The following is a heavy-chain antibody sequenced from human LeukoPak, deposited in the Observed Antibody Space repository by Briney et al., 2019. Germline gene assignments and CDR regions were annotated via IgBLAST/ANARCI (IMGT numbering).Heavy chain of an antibody. CDR1: GFTLSSYA. J-gene: IGHJ4*02. V-gene: IGHV3-23*01. Sequence: GGSVRLSCAASGFTLSSYAMSWVRQAPGKGLEWVSAISGSGGSTYYADSVKGRFTISRDNSKNTLYLQMNSLRAEDTAVYYCAKKAGGYYYFDWGQGTLVTVSS. D-gene: IGHD3-22*01. CDR2: ISGSGGST. CDR3: AKKAGGYYYFD.